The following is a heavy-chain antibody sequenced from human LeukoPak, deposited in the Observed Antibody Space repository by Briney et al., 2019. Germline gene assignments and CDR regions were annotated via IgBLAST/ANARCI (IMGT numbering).Heavy chain of an antibody. J-gene: IGHJ4*02. Sequence: QPGGSLRLSCAASGFTFSSYAMTWVRQAPGKGLEWVSSISGSGGSSYYADSVKGRFTISRDNSKNTLYLQMNSLRAEDTAVYYCAKPSGSSTVWYSPFFDYWGQGTLVTVSS. CDR3: AKPSGSSTVWYSPFFDY. CDR2: ISGSGGSS. D-gene: IGHD6-19*01. V-gene: IGHV3-23*01. CDR1: GFTFSSYA.